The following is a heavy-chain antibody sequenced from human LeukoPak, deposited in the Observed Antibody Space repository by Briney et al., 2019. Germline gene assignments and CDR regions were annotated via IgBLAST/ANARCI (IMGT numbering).Heavy chain of an antibody. V-gene: IGHV4-34*01. D-gene: IGHD2-21*01. CDR1: GGSFSGYY. CDR2: INHSGST. J-gene: IGHJ6*02. Sequence: PSETLSLTCAVYGGSFSGYYWSWIRQPPGKGLEWIGEINHSGSTNYNPSLKSRVTISVDTSKNQFSLKLSSVTAADTAVYYCASELAVIYYYYYGMDVWGQGTTVTVSS. CDR3: ASELAVIYYYYYGMDV.